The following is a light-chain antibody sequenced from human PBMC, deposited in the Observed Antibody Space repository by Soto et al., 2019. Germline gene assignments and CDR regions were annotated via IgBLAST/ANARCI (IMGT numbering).Light chain of an antibody. CDR1: SSDIGGYNY. J-gene: IGLJ3*02. CDR3: SSYAGSNNLGV. V-gene: IGLV2-8*01. CDR2: EVS. Sequence: QLVLTQPPSASGSPGQSVTISCTGTSSDIGGYNYVSWYQHHPSKAPKVMIYEVSKRPSGVPDRFSGSKSGNTASLTVSGLQPEDEADYYCSSYAGSNNLGVFGGGTKLTVL.